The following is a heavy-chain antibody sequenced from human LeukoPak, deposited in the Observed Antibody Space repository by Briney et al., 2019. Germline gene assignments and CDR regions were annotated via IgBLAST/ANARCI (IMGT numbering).Heavy chain of an antibody. CDR3: TTVHDITGLPY. V-gene: IGHV3-23*01. CDR2: LWDTGRTP. D-gene: IGHD1-20*01. CDR1: GFPCSIYA. Sequence: AGGSLRLSCAVSGFPCSIYAMIGVGQARGGGLEGVSGLWDTGRTPYYADSAKRRFTVSRHNSNNTLHLQMTALRADATPVSYCTTVHDITGLPYWGQGTLATASS. J-gene: IGHJ4*02.